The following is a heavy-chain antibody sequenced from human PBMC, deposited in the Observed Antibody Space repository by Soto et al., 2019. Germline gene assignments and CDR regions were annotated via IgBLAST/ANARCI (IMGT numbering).Heavy chain of an antibody. CDR1: GYTFSDYS. Sequence: ASVKGSCKASGYTFSDYSLPCVRQSPLQGLQWMGCINLKSGDRRYAQMFRGWVFMTRDTSISTAYMEVSGLKSDDTAVYFCARGAEVGIELAAFDQWGQGTLVTVSS. J-gene: IGHJ4*02. CDR3: ARGAEVGIELAAFDQ. CDR2: INLKSGDR. V-gene: IGHV1-2*04. D-gene: IGHD2-8*02.